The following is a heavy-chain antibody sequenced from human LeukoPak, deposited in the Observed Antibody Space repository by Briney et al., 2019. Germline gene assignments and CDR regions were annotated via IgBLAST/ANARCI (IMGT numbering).Heavy chain of an antibody. CDR2: TYYRSKWYN. CDR1: GDSVSSNSAA. CDR3: GREGLDYYDSSGKGPYYYYGMDV. Sequence: SQTLSLTCAISGDSVSSNSAAWNWIRQSPSRGLEWLGRTYYRSKWYNDYAVSVRSRITINPDTSKNQFSLQLNSVTPEDTAVYYGGREGLDYYDSSGKGPYYYYGMDVWGQGTTVTVSS. D-gene: IGHD3-22*01. J-gene: IGHJ6*02. V-gene: IGHV6-1*01.